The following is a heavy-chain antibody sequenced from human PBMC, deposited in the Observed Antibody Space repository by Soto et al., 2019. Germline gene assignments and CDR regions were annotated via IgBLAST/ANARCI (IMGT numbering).Heavy chain of an antibody. CDR2: IIPIFGTA. J-gene: IGHJ5*02. CDR1: GGTFSSYA. Sequence: AASVKVSCKASGGTFSSYAISWVRQAPGQGLEWMGGIIPIFGTANYAQKFQGRVTITADKSTSTAYMELSSLRSEDTAVYYCAVRLTFWSGRYNWFDPWGQGTLVTVSS. D-gene: IGHD3-3*01. CDR3: AVRLTFWSGRYNWFDP. V-gene: IGHV1-69*06.